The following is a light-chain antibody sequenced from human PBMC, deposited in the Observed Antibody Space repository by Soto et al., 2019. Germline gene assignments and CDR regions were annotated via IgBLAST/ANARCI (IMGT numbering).Light chain of an antibody. Sequence: QSALTQPASVSGSRGQSITISCTGTSSDIGYYEYVSWFQQHPGKAPKLIIYEVSNRPSGVSNRFSGSKSGNTASLTISGLQAEDEADYYCTSFTVRGSYVFASGTKVTVL. V-gene: IGLV2-14*01. CDR2: EVS. J-gene: IGLJ1*01. CDR3: TSFTVRGSYV. CDR1: SSDIGYYEY.